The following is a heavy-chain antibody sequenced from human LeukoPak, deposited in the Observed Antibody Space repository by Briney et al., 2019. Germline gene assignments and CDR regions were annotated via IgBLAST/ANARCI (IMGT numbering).Heavy chain of an antibody. Sequence: GGSLRLSCAAFGFIFSTYPMHWVRQTPGKGLEYVSAIGSTETTTYYANSVKNRFIISRDNSKNMLYLQMGSLTTEDMAVYYCARLIVGPTSRYFGLWGQGTLVTVSS. CDR2: IGSTETTT. CDR3: ARLIVGPTSRYFGL. V-gene: IGHV3-64*01. D-gene: IGHD1-26*01. J-gene: IGHJ4*02. CDR1: GFIFSTYP.